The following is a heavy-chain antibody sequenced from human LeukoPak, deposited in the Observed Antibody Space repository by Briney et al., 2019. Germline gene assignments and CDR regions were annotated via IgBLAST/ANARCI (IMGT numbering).Heavy chain of an antibody. CDR3: ATYRQVLLPFES. V-gene: IGHV3-23*01. J-gene: IGHJ4*02. CDR2: IFPSGGEI. CDR1: GFTFSTFA. Sequence: PGGSLRLSCAASGFTFSTFAMIWVRQPPGKGLEWVSSIFPSGGEIHYADSVRGRFTISRDISKSTPSLQMNSLRAEDTAIYYCATYRQVLLPFESWGQGTLVTVSS. D-gene: IGHD2-8*02.